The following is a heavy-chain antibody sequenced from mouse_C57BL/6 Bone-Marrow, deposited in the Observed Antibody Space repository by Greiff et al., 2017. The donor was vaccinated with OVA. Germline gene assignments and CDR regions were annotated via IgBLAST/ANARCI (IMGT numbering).Heavy chain of an antibody. J-gene: IGHJ2*01. CDR2: ISYSGST. Sequence: DVQLVESGPGMVKPSQSLSLTCTVPGYSITSGYDWHWIRHFPGNKLEWMGYISYSGSTNYNPSLKSRISITHDTSKNHFFLKLNSVTTEDTATYYCARGEVTTLDYWGQGTTLTVSS. V-gene: IGHV3-1*01. CDR1: GYSITSGYD. CDR3: ARGEVTTLDY. D-gene: IGHD2-3*01.